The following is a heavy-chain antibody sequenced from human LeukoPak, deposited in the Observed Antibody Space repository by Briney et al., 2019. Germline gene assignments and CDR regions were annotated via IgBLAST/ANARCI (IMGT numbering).Heavy chain of an antibody. CDR3: ARAKALLWFGESGIDP. V-gene: IGHV3-11*01. D-gene: IGHD3-10*01. CDR2: ISSSGSTI. Sequence: PGGSLRLSCAASGFTFSDYYMSWIRQAPGKGLEWVSYISSSGSTIYYADSVKGRFTISRDNAKNSLYLQMNSLRAEDTAVYYCARAKALLWFGESGIDPWGQGTLVTVSS. CDR1: GFTFSDYY. J-gene: IGHJ5*02.